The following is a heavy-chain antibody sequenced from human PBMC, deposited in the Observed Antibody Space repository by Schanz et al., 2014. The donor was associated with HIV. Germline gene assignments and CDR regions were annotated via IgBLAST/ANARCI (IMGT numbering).Heavy chain of an antibody. Sequence: QVQLVESGGGVVQPGRSLRLSCAASGFTFSNFAMHWVRQAPGKGLEWAAVIWYDGSYKYYADSVKGRFTISRDNPKNTLYLQMNSLRAEDTAIYYCAKTSITLGMDVWGQGTTVTVSS. V-gene: IGHV3-33*06. CDR1: GFTFSNFA. J-gene: IGHJ6*02. CDR2: IWYDGSYK. CDR3: AKTSITLGMDV. D-gene: IGHD1-20*01.